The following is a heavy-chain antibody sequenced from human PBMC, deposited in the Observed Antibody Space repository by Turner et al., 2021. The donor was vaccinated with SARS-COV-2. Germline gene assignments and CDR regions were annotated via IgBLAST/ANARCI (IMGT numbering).Heavy chain of an antibody. CDR3: ARQFIRGGSYYWYFDL. J-gene: IGHJ2*01. V-gene: IGHV4-4*07. CDR2: IYSSGSS. Sequence: QVQLQESGPGLVKPSETLSLTCTVSGGSIRSYWSWSRQPAGRGPEWIGRIYSSGSSDYNPSLKSRVTMSVDTSKNQCSLKLTSVTAADTAVYYCARQFIRGGSYYWYFDLWGRGTLVTVSS. CDR1: GGSIRSY. D-gene: IGHD1-26*01.